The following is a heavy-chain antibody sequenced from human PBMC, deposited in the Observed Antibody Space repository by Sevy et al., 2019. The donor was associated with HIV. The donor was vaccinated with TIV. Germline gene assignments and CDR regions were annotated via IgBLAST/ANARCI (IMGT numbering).Heavy chain of an antibody. D-gene: IGHD3-3*01. CDR2: IKQDGNEK. J-gene: IGHJ4*02. CDR1: GFTFSRYW. CDR3: ARDLYDFWSGFYYFDY. Sequence: GGLRLSCAASGFTFSRYWMSWVRQAPGKGLEWVANIKQDGNEKYYVDSVKGRFTISRDNAKKSLYLQVNSLRAEDTAVYYCARDLYDFWSGFYYFDYWGQGTLVTVSS. V-gene: IGHV3-7*01.